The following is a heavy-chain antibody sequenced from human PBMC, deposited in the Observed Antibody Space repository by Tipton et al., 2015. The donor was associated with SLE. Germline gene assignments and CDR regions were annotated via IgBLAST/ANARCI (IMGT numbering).Heavy chain of an antibody. Sequence: TLSLTCTVSGGSISSSSYYWGWIRQPPGKGLEWIGSIYYSGSTNYNPSLKSRVTISVDTSKNQFSLKLSSVTAADTAVYYCARVGVVGATIVYWYFDLWGRGTLVTVSS. V-gene: IGHV4-39*07. CDR1: GGSISSSSYY. J-gene: IGHJ2*01. CDR2: IYYSGST. CDR3: ARVGVVGATIVYWYFDL. D-gene: IGHD1-26*01.